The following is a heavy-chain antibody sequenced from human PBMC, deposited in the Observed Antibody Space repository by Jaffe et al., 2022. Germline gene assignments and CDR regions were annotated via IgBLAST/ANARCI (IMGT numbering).Heavy chain of an antibody. V-gene: IGHV1-3*01. CDR2: INAANGDT. CDR3: ARGGVGCFDY. D-gene: IGHD1-26*01. Sequence: QVQLVQSGAEVKKPGASVKISCKASGYTFTGYTMYWVRQAPGQGLEWMGRINAANGDTKYSQKFQGRVTITMDTSASTVNMELSSLRSEDTAVFYCARGGVGCFDYWGQGTLVTVSS. CDR1: GYTFTGYT. J-gene: IGHJ4*02.